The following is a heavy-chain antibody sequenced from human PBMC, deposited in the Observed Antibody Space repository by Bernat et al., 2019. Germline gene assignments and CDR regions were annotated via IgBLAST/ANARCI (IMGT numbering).Heavy chain of an antibody. CDR2: ISYDGSKK. J-gene: IGHJ4*02. CDR3: AKVSIEWRADDSFDY. Sequence: QVQLVESGGGVVQPGRSLRLSCAASVFTFRNYCMHWVRQVPGKGLEWVAGISYDGSKKYYADSVKGRFTISRDNSKNTLYMQMNSLRAEDTAVYYWAKVSIEWRADDSFDYWGQGTLVTVSS. CDR1: VFTFRNYC. V-gene: IGHV3-30*18. D-gene: IGHD3-9*01.